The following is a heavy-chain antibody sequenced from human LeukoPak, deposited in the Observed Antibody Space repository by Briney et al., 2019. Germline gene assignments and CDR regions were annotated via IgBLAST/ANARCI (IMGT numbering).Heavy chain of an antibody. CDR2: ISDSGNT. J-gene: IGHJ4*02. CDR1: GGSIFNYY. CDR3: GRRFLS. Sequence: SETLSLTSTVSGGSIFNYYCTWIRQPPGKGLEWVGHISDSGNTNYNPSLKGRVTISVDTSKNQFSLKLNSVTAADTAVYYCGRRFLSWGQGTLVTVSS. D-gene: IGHD2/OR15-2a*01. V-gene: IGHV4-59*08.